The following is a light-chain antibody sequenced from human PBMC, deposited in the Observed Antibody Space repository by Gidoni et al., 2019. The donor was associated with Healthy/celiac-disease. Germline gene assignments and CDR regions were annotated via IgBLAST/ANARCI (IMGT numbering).Light chain of an antibody. Sequence: DIQLTPSPSSLSASVGDRVTITCRASQGISNYLAWYQQKPGKVPKLLSYAASTLQSGVPSRFSGSGSGTDFTLTISSLQPEDVATYYCQKYNSAPWTFGQGTKVEIK. J-gene: IGKJ1*01. CDR3: QKYNSAPWT. CDR2: AAS. V-gene: IGKV1-27*01. CDR1: QGISNY.